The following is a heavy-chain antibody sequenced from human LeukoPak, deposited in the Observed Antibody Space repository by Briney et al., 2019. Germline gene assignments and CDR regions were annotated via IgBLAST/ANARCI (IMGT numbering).Heavy chain of an antibody. CDR1: GGSISSSSYY. Sequence: PSETLSLTCTVSGGSISSSSYYWGWIRQPPGKGLEWIGSIYYSGSTYYNPSLKSRVTISVDTSKNQFSLKLSSVTAADTAVYYCVRLGDSSGWPAVVDYWGQGTLVTVSS. CDR2: IYYSGST. J-gene: IGHJ4*02. V-gene: IGHV4-39*01. D-gene: IGHD6-19*01. CDR3: VRLGDSSGWPAVVDY.